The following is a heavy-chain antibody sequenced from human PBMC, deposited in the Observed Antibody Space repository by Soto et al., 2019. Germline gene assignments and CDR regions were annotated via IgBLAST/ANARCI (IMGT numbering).Heavy chain of an antibody. J-gene: IGHJ4*02. Sequence: SETLSLTCAVSGGSISSGGYSWSWIRQPPGKGLEWIGYIYHSGSTYYNPSLKSRVTISVDRSKNQFSLKLSSVTAADTDVYYCARVPGPWGQGTLVTVSS. V-gene: IGHV4-30-2*01. CDR1: GGSISSGGYS. CDR3: ARVPGP. CDR2: IYHSGST.